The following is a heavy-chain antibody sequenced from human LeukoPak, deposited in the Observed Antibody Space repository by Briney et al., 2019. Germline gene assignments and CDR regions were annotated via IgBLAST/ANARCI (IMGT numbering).Heavy chain of an antibody. CDR1: GYTFTSYA. CDR2: INTNTGNP. CDR3: ARDRPAADIYNWFDP. V-gene: IGHV7-4-1*02. Sequence: ASVKVSCKASGYTFTSYAMNWVRQAPGQGLEWMGWINTNTGNPTYAQGFTGRFVFSLDTSVSTAYLQISSLEAEDTAVYYCARDRPAADIYNWFDPWGQGTLVTVSS. D-gene: IGHD6-13*01. J-gene: IGHJ5*02.